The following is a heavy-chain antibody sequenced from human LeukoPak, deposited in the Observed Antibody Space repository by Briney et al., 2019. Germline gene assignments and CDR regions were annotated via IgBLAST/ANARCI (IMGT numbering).Heavy chain of an antibody. V-gene: IGHV3-7*04. CDR2: IKQDRSEK. CDR1: GFTFSSYW. D-gene: IGHD3-10*01. Sequence: GGSLRLSCAASGFTFSSYWMGWVRQAPGKGLAWVANIKQDRSEKYYVDSVKGRFTISRDNAKNSLYLQMNSLRAEDTAVYYCARGTIADMVRGVIIYYYYYGMDVWGQGTTVTVSS. J-gene: IGHJ6*02. CDR3: ARGTIADMVRGVIIYYYYYGMDV.